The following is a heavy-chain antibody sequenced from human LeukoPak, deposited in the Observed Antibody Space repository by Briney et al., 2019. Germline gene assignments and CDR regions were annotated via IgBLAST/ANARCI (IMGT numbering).Heavy chain of an antibody. V-gene: IGHV3-48*04. CDR3: ARDFDGSGVCWFDP. J-gene: IGHJ5*02. Sequence: GGSLRPSCAASGFTFSSYSMNWVRQAPGEGLGWVSYISSSSSTIYYADSVKGRFTISRDNAKNSLYLQMNSLRAEDTAVYYCARDFDGSGVCWFDPWGQGTLVTVSS. CDR2: ISSSSSTI. CDR1: GFTFSSYS. D-gene: IGHD3-10*01.